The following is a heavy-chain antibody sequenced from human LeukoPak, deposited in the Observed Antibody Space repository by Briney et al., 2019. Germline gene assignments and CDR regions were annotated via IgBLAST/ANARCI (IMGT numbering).Heavy chain of an antibody. CDR1: GGTFSSYA. CDR3: ARRGFDF. Sequence: ASVKVSCKASGGTFSSYAISWVRQAPGQGLEWMGRMNPSSGVTYYAQKFEGRVTMTRNTSINTAYMELSRLRSNDTAVYYCARRGFDFWGQGTLVTVSS. J-gene: IGHJ4*02. V-gene: IGHV1-2*06. CDR2: MNPSSGVT.